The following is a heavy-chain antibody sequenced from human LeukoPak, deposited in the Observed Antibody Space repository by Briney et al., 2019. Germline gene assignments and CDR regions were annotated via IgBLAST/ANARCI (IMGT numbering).Heavy chain of an antibody. J-gene: IGHJ3*02. V-gene: IGHV3-13*01. CDR1: GFTFSSYD. CDR3: ARGGYYYDSSYAFDI. D-gene: IGHD3-22*01. CDR2: IGTAGDT. Sequence: GGSLRLSCAASGFTFSSYDMHWVRQATGKGLEWVSAIGTAGDTYYPGSVKGRFTISRENAKNSLYLQMNSLRAGDTAVYYCARGGYYYDSSYAFDIWGQGTMVTVSS.